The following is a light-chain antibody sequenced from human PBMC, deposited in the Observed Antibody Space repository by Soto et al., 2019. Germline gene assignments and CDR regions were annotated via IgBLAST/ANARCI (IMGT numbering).Light chain of an antibody. Sequence: EIVMTQSPATLSVSPGERATLSCRASQSVSSNLVWYQQKPGQAPRLLIYGASTRATGIPARFSGSGSGTEFTLTISSLQSEDLAVYYCQQYNNWPRTFGQGTKVDIK. J-gene: IGKJ1*01. CDR3: QQYNNWPRT. CDR1: QSVSSN. V-gene: IGKV3-15*01. CDR2: GAS.